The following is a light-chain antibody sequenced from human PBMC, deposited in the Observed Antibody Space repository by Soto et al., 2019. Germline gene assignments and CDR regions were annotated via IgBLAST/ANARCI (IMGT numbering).Light chain of an antibody. Sequence: QAVVTQEPSFSVSPGGTVTLTCGLNSGSVSTTNYPSWYQQTPGQAPRALIYSTNTRSSGVPDRFSGSILGNKAALTITGAQADDESDYYCVLYMGSGISVFGGGTKRPS. CDR3: VLYMGSGISV. J-gene: IGLJ2*01. V-gene: IGLV8-61*01. CDR2: STN. CDR1: SGSVSTTNY.